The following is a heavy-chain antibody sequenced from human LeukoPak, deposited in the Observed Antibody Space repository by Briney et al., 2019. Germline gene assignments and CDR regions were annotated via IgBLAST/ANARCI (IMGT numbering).Heavy chain of an antibody. J-gene: IGHJ4*02. Sequence: PGGSLKLSCAASGFAFSGSAMHWVRQASGKGLEWIGHIKSKANNYVTAYAASVTGRFTISRDDSKNTAYLQMSSLKTEDTAIYYCTRFGESEGSVSDYWGQGTLVTVSS. CDR3: TRFGESEGSVSDY. D-gene: IGHD3-10*01. CDR1: GFAFSGSA. CDR2: IKSKANNYVT. V-gene: IGHV3-73*01.